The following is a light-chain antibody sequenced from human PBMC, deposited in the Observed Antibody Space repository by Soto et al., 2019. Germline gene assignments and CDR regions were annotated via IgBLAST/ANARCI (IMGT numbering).Light chain of an antibody. CDR3: QQYNSYSWT. CDR2: AAS. V-gene: IGKV1-39*01. Sequence: DIQMTPSPSSLSASVGDRVTITCRASQSISSYLNWYQQKPGKAPKLPIYAASSLQSGVPSRFSGSGSGTEFTLTISSLQPDDFATYYCQQYNSYSWTFGQGTKVDIK. J-gene: IGKJ1*01. CDR1: QSISSY.